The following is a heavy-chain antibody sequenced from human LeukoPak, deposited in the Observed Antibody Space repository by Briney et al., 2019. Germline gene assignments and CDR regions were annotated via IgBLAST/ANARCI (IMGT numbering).Heavy chain of an antibody. D-gene: IGHD1-26*01. CDR2: IGGSGGST. Sequence: GGSLRLSCAASGFTFSNYAMSWVRQAPGRGLEWVSGIGGSGGSTYYADSVKGRFTISRDNSKNTVFLQMNSLRDEDTAVYYCARHPSTTRYLDLWGRGTLLTVSS. CDR1: GFTFSNYA. CDR3: ARHPSTTRYLDL. V-gene: IGHV3-23*01. J-gene: IGHJ2*01.